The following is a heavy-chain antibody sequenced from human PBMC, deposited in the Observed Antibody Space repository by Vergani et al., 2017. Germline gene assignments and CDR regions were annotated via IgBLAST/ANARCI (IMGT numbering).Heavy chain of an antibody. Sequence: QVQLVQSGAEVKKPGASVRVSCKASGFTFTSYHMHWVRQAPGQGLEWMGWINPNSGGTNYAQKFQGRVTMTRDTSISTAYMELSRLRSDDTAVYYCARDVGSSWYYNYWGQGTLVTVSS. D-gene: IGHD6-13*01. CDR1: GFTFTSYH. J-gene: IGHJ4*02. CDR3: ARDVGSSWYYNY. CDR2: INPNSGGT. V-gene: IGHV1-2*02.